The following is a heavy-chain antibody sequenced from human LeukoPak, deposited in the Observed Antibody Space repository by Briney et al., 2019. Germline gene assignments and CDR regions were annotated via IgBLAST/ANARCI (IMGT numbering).Heavy chain of an antibody. V-gene: IGHV4-34*01. CDR2: INHSGST. Sequence: SETLSLTCAVYGGSFSGYYWSWIRQPPGKGLEWIGEINHSGSTNYNPSLKSRVTISVDTSKNQFSLKLSSVTAADTAVYYCASNVYDYVWGSYRQRRVDSDYWGQGTLVTVSS. CDR1: GGSFSGYY. CDR3: ASNVYDYVWGSYRQRRVDSDY. J-gene: IGHJ4*02. D-gene: IGHD3-16*02.